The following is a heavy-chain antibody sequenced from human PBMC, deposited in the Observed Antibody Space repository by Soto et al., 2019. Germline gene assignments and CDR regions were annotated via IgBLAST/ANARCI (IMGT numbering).Heavy chain of an antibody. J-gene: IGHJ5*01. CDR3: ARDSSGYPLFDY. V-gene: IGHV3-21*01. Sequence: GGSLRLSCAASGFTFSSYSMNWVRQAPGKGLEWVSSISSSSSYIYYADSVKGRFTISRDNAKNSLYLQMNSLRAEDTAVYYCARDSSGYPLFDYCGQGTLVTVSS. D-gene: IGHD3-22*01. CDR2: ISSSSSYI. CDR1: GFTFSSYS.